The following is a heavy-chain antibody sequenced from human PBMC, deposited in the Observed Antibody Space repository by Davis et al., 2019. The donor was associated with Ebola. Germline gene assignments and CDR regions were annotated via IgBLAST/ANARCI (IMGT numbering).Heavy chain of an antibody. D-gene: IGHD3-22*01. J-gene: IGHJ6*02. V-gene: IGHV3-33*01. Sequence: GESLKISCEASGFTFSSYGMHWVRQAPGKGLEWVAVIWYDGNEEHYADSVKGRFTISRDNSKNTLYLQMSSLRAEDTAVYYCARCGYYYDTSGFYHYYYYYGMDVWGQGTTVTVSS. CDR1: GFTFSSYG. CDR3: ARCGYYYDTSGFYHYYYYYGMDV. CDR2: IWYDGNEE.